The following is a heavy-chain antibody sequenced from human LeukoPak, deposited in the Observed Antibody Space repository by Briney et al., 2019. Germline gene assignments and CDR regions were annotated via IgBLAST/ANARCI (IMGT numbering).Heavy chain of an antibody. CDR2: ISGSGGST. J-gene: IGHJ3*01. CDR3: AKEAGQDYGALDAFDV. D-gene: IGHD4-17*01. Sequence: GSLRLSFAASGFTLSSYALSWVRQAPGEGVGGGSAISGSGGSTYYADSVKGRFTISRDNSKNTLYLQMNSLRAEDTAVYYCAKEAGQDYGALDAFDVWGQGTMVTVSS. V-gene: IGHV3-23*01. CDR1: GFTLSSYA.